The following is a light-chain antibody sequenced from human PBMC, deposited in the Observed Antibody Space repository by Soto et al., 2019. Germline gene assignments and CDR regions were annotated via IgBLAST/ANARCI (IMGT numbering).Light chain of an antibody. CDR2: GAS. CDR3: QQYDKWWT. CDR1: QSVNTN. V-gene: IGKV3-15*01. Sequence: EIVMTQSPATLSVSPGERATFSCRASQSVNTNLAWYQLKPGQAPRLLVYGASTRATGSPVRFSGSGSRTEYSLTISSLQSEDFGVYFCQQYDKWWTFGQGTKVEIK. J-gene: IGKJ1*01.